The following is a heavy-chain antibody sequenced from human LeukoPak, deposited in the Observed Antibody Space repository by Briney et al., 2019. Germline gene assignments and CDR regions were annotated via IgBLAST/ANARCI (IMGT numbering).Heavy chain of an antibody. CDR3: ARPQGDCTNGVCSHYYYYGMDV. Sequence: GASVKVSCKASGGTFSSYAISWVRQAPGQGLEWMGGIIPIFGTANYAQKFQGRVTITADESTSTAYMELSSLRSEDTAVYYCARPQGDCTNGVCSHYYYYGMDVWGQGTTVTVFS. J-gene: IGHJ6*02. CDR1: GGTFSSYA. V-gene: IGHV1-69*13. CDR2: IIPIFGTA. D-gene: IGHD2-8*01.